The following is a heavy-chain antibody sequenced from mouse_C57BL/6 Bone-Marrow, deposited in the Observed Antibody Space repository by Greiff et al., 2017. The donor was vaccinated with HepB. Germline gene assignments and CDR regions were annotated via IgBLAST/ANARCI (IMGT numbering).Heavy chain of an antibody. J-gene: IGHJ4*01. CDR3: AIYSNPYYYAMDY. CDR2: IYPGSGST. Sequence: VKLQQPGAELVKPGASVKMSCKASGYTFTSYWITWVKQRPGQGLEWIGDIYPGSGSTNYNEKFKSKATLTVDTSSSTAYMQLSSLTSEDSAVYYCAIYSNPYYYAMDYWGQGTSVTVSS. V-gene: IGHV1-55*01. CDR1: GYTFTSYW. D-gene: IGHD2-5*01.